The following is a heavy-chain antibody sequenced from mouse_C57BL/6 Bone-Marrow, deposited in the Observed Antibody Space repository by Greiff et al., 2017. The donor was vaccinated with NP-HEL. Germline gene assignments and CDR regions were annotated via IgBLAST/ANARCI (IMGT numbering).Heavy chain of an antibody. CDR2: IYPRSGNT. V-gene: IGHV1-81*01. D-gene: IGHD2-1*01. J-gene: IGHJ2*01. CDR3: AREEIYYGNYVLY. Sequence: VQLQESGAELARPGASVKLSCKASGYTFTSYGISWVKQRTGQGLEWIGEIYPRSGNTYYNEKFKGKATLTADKSSSTAYMELRSLTSEDSAVYFCAREEIYYGNYVLYWGQGTTLTVSS. CDR1: GYTFTSYG.